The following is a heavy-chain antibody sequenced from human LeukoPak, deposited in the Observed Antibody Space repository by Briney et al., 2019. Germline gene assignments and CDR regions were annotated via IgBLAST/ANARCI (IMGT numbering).Heavy chain of an antibody. V-gene: IGHV4-39*01. CDR2: ISYSGNT. J-gene: IGHJ4*02. Sequence: SETLSLTCTVSGVSISTDSYYWGWVRQPPGKGLEGIGSISYSGNTYYNPSRKSRVTISVDTSKNQFSLKLTPVTAADTAVYYCASVRSGSHYFDYWGQGTLVTISS. CDR3: ASVRSGSHYFDY. CDR1: GVSISTDSYY. D-gene: IGHD1-26*01.